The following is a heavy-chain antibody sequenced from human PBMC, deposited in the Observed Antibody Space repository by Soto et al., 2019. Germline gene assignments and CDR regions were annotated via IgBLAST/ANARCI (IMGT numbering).Heavy chain of an antibody. D-gene: IGHD6-13*01. Sequence: GGSLRLSCAASGFTFSSYGMHWVRQAPGKGLEWVAVIWYDGSNKYYADSVKGRFTISRDNSKNTLYLQMNSLRAEDTAVYYCARDRAGKSAAAGLFDYWGQGTLVTVSS. J-gene: IGHJ4*02. CDR1: GFTFSSYG. V-gene: IGHV3-33*01. CDR2: IWYDGSNK. CDR3: ARDRAGKSAAAGLFDY.